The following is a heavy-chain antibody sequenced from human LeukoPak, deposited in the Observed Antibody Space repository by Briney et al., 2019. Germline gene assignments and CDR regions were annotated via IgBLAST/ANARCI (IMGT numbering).Heavy chain of an antibody. D-gene: IGHD2-21*02. CDR2: IKQDGSEK. J-gene: IGHJ4*02. CDR3: ARKGYCGGDCYSDFDY. CDR1: GFTFSSYW. V-gene: IGHV3-7*03. Sequence: GGSLRLSCAASGFTFSSYWMSWVRQAPGKGLEWVANIKQDGSEKYYVDSVKGRFTISRDNAKNSQYLQMNSLRAEDTAVYYCARKGYCGGDCYSDFDYWGQGTLVTVSS.